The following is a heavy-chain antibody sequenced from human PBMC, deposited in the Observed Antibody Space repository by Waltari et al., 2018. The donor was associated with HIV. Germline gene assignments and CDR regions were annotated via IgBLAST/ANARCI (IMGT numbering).Heavy chain of an antibody. Sequence: EVQLMESGGGLVQSGGSLRLSCAASGFTFYNYWMVWVRQTPVKGLELVAYINGDGSEKYYMVSVQVRFAISRYNAKNSIVFQMNSLTADDTAVYYCARIGTFPHNYAINFWGQGTTVTVSS. V-gene: IGHV3-7*01. CDR1: GFTFYNYW. CDR3: ARIGTFPHNYAINF. CDR2: INGDGSEK. J-gene: IGHJ6*02. D-gene: IGHD1-26*01.